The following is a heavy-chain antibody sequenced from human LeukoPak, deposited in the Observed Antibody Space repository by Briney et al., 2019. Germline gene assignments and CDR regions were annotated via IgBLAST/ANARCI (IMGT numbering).Heavy chain of an antibody. J-gene: IGHJ4*02. CDR2: IYYSGST. CDR3: ARVVYSSGCFDY. D-gene: IGHD6-19*01. V-gene: IGHV4-59*01. Sequence: PSETLSLTCTVSGGSISSYYWSWIRQPPGKGLEWIGYIYYSGSTNYNPSLKSRVTISVDTSKNQFSLELSSVTAADTAVYYCARVVYSSGCFDYWGQGTLVTVSS. CDR1: GGSISSYY.